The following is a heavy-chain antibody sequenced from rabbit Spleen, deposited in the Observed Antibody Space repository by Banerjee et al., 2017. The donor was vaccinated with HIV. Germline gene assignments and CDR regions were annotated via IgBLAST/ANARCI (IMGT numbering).Heavy chain of an antibody. D-gene: IGHD1-1*01. CDR2: IDLLFGTT. V-gene: IGHV1S47*01. Sequence: QEQLEESGGRLVQPGGSLTLSCKASGFDFSRTGVSWVRQAPGKGLEWIGYIDLLFGTTFYANWVNGRFTISSHNAQNTLYLQLHGLTAADTATYFCVRGASGSGYYSLWGPGTLVTVS. CDR1: GFDFSRTG. J-gene: IGHJ6*01. CDR3: VRGASGSGYYSL.